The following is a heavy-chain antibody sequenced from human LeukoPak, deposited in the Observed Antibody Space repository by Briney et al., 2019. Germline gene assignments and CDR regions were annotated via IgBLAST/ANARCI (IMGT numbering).Heavy chain of an antibody. CDR1: GGSINSYY. J-gene: IGHJ4*02. V-gene: IGHV4-59*08. CDR2: IYYSGST. CDR3: ARYSYGGFYFDY. Sequence: SETLSLTCTVSGGSINSYYWSWIRQPPGKGLEWIGYIYYSGSTNYNPSLKSRVTISLDTSKNQFFLKLSPVTAADTAVYYCARYSYGGFYFDYWGQGTLVTVSS. D-gene: IGHD5-18*01.